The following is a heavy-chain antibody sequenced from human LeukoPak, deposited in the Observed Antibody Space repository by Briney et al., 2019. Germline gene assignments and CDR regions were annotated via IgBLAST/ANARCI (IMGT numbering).Heavy chain of an antibody. J-gene: IGHJ3*02. Sequence: GGSLRLSCAASGFTFSSYGMHWVRQAPGKGLEWVAFIRYDGSNKYYADSVKGRFTISRDNSKNTLYLQMNSLRAEDTAVYYCAKMMIVVGPGAFDIWGQGTMVTVSS. CDR1: GFTFSSYG. CDR2: IRYDGSNK. V-gene: IGHV3-30*02. D-gene: IGHD3-22*01. CDR3: AKMMIVVGPGAFDI.